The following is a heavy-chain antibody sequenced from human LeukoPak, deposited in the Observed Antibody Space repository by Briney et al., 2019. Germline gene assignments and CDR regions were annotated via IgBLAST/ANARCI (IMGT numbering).Heavy chain of an antibody. J-gene: IGHJ6*02. CDR3: AKSGGSYYPXYXGMDV. D-gene: IGHD1-26*01. V-gene: IGHV3-30*18. Sequence: RLSCXASGFTFSXXGMHWVRQAXGXGLXWVAXXSYDGSNKYYADSVKGRFTISRDNSKNTLYLQMNSLRAEDTAVYYCAKSGGSYYPXYXGMDVWGQGTTVTXSS. CDR1: GFTFSXXG. CDR2: XSYDGSNK.